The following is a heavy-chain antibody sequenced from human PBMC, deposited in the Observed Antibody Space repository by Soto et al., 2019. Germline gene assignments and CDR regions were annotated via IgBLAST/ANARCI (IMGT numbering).Heavy chain of an antibody. CDR2: IYHSGST. V-gene: IGHV4-4*02. Sequence: QVQLQESGPGLVKPSGTLSLTCAVSGGSISSNNWWTWVRQPPGKGLEWIGEIYHSGSTNYNPSLKSRVTISVDKSKNQFSLKVNSVTAADTAVYYCARSCSGGGCDAGYGMAVWGQGTTVTVSS. CDR3: ARSCSGGGCDAGYGMAV. D-gene: IGHD2-15*01. CDR1: GGSISSNNW. J-gene: IGHJ6*02.